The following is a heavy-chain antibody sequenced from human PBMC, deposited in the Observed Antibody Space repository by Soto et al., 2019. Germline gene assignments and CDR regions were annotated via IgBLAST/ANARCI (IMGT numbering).Heavy chain of an antibody. CDR2: INHSGST. D-gene: IGHD2-2*01. V-gene: IGHV4-34*01. Sequence: SETLSLTCAVYGGSFSGYYWSWIRQPPGKGLEWIGEINHSGSTNYNPSLKSRVTISVDTSKNQFSLKLSSVTAADTAVYYCASRNQPLGYCSSTSCYWNWFDPWGQGTLVTVSS. CDR1: GGSFSGYY. CDR3: ASRNQPLGYCSSTSCYWNWFDP. J-gene: IGHJ5*02.